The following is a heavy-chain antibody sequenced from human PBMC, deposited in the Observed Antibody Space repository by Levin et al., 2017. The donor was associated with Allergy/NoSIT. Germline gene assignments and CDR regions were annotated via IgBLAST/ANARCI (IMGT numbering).Heavy chain of an antibody. Sequence: SETLSLTCAVSGGSISSSNWWSWVRQPPGKGLEWIGEIYHSGSTNYNPSLKSRVTISVDKSKNQFSLKLSSVTAADTAVYYCARVGYSSSRRAGLIDYWGQGTLVTVSS. D-gene: IGHD6-6*01. CDR2: IYHSGST. CDR1: GGSISSSNW. J-gene: IGHJ4*02. CDR3: ARVGYSSSRRAGLIDY. V-gene: IGHV4-4*02.